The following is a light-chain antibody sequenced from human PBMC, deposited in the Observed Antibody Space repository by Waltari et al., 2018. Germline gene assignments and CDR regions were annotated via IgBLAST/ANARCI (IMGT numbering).Light chain of an antibody. CDR1: QSVSRK. CDR3: QQYSNWPPWT. V-gene: IGKV3-15*01. CDR2: DTS. J-gene: IGKJ1*01. Sequence: EIMMTQSPATLSVSPGERATLSCRVSQSVSRKLAWYKQKPGQAPRLLIYDTSSRATDIPARFSGSGSGTEFTFTISSLQSEDFAVYYCQQYSNWPPWTFSQGTKVEI.